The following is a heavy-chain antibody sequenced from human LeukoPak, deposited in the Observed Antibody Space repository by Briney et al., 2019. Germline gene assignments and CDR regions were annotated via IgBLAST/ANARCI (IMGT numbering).Heavy chain of an antibody. V-gene: IGHV4-39*07. D-gene: IGHD2-15*01. Sequence: SETLSLTCTVSGGSLSSGSYYWDWIRQPPGKGLEWIGSIFYSGSTYYNLSLKSRVTISVDTSKNQFSLKLSSVTAADTAVYYCATDMSRGQGVFDYWGQGTLVTVSS. CDR1: GGSLSSGSYY. CDR3: ATDMSRGQGVFDY. CDR2: IFYSGST. J-gene: IGHJ4*02.